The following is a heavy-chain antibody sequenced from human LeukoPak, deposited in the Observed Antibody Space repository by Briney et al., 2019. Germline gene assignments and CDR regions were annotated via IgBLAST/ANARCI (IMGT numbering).Heavy chain of an antibody. V-gene: IGHV1-3*01. Sequence: GASVKVSCKASGYTFTSYARHWVRQAPGQRLEWMGGINAGNGNTKYSQKFQGRVTITRDTSASTAYMQLSSLRSEDTAVYYCARDRDSSGWYFYFDYWGQGTLVTVSS. CDR3: ARDRDSSGWYFYFDY. J-gene: IGHJ4*02. CDR1: GYTFTSYA. CDR2: INAGNGNT. D-gene: IGHD6-19*01.